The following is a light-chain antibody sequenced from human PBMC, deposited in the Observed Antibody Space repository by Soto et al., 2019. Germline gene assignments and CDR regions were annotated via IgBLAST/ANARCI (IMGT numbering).Light chain of an antibody. CDR2: DAS. Sequence: EIVLTQSPATLSLSPGERATLSCRASQSVSSYLAWYQQKPGQAPRLLIYDASNRVTGIPARFSGSGSGTYFTLIISSLEPEDFAVYYCQQRSSWPPTFGQGTKVEIK. CDR1: QSVSSY. CDR3: QQRSSWPPT. J-gene: IGKJ1*01. V-gene: IGKV3-11*01.